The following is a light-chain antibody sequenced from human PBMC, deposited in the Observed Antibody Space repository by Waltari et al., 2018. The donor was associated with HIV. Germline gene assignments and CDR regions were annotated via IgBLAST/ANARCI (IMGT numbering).Light chain of an antibody. CDR2: DVS. CDR1: SNDVGGFNY. J-gene: IGLJ2*01. Sequence: SVLTQPASMSGSLGQSITLSCLGRSNDVGGFNYVSWYQQSPDKAPRLVIYDVSNRPSGVSGRFSGSKSGSAASLTISGLQPEDEADYYCCSYSSSGTVLFGGGTRLTVL. CDR3: CSYSSSGTVL. V-gene: IGLV2-14*03.